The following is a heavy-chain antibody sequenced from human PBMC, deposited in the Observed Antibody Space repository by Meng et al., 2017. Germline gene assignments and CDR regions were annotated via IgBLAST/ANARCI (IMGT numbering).Heavy chain of an antibody. Sequence: SETLSLTCTVSGGSISSYYGSWIRQRAGKGMEWIGRICTSGSTKYNPSLKSRVNMSVDTSKNQFSQKLSSVSAADTAVYYCARGFSGGYDSSGYYYVPPYFDYWGQGTLVTVSS. J-gene: IGHJ4*02. CDR1: GGSISSYY. D-gene: IGHD3-22*01. CDR2: ICTSGST. V-gene: IGHV4-4*07. CDR3: ARGFSGGYDSSGYYYVPPYFDY.